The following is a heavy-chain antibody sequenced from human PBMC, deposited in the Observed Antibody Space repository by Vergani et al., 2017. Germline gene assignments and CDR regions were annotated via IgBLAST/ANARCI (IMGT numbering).Heavy chain of an antibody. V-gene: IGHV4-61*02. J-gene: IGHJ6*03. CDR1: GASITSGSFY. Sequence: QVHLNEAGPGLVKPSQTLSLTCTVSGASITSGSFYWSWIRQPAGKGLEWIGRIHASGTKNYNPSLRSRVTLSVDTSKNQLSLKMISMTAADTAVYYCVRQKDYYMDVWGKGTTVTVSS. CDR2: IHASGTK. CDR3: VRQKDYYMDV.